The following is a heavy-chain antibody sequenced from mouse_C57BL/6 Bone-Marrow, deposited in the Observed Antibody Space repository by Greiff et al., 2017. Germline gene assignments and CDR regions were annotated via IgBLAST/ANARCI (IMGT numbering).Heavy chain of an antibody. CDR3: TTTVVPRDYFDY. V-gene: IGHV14-4*01. CDR1: GFNIKDDY. J-gene: IGHJ2*01. D-gene: IGHD1-1*01. Sequence: EVKLVESGAELVRPGASVKLSCTASGFNIKDDYMNWVKQRPEQGLEWIGWIDPENGDTEYASKLQGKATLTADTSSNTAYLQLSSLTSEDTAVYYCTTTVVPRDYFDYWGQGTTLTVSS. CDR2: IDPENGDT.